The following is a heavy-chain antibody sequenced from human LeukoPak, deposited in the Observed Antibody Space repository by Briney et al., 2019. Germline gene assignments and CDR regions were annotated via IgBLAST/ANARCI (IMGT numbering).Heavy chain of an antibody. CDR1: GYIFSNYG. D-gene: IGHD4-17*01. J-gene: IGHJ6*02. CDR2: INPSGGST. CDR3: ARELDGDYVSYHVMDV. V-gene: IGHV1-46*01. Sequence: GPVKVSCKASGYIFSNYGISWVRQAPGQGLEWMGIINPSGGSTSYAQKFQGRVTMTRDTSTSTVYMELSSLRSEDTAVYYCARELDGDYVSYHVMDVWGQGTTVTVSS.